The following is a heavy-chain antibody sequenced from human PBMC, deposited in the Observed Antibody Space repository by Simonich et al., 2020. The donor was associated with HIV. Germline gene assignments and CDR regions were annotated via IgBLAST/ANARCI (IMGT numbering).Heavy chain of an antibody. D-gene: IGHD6-13*01. CDR2: KNPNNGST. CDR3: ARGGPGSTWYDAFDI. J-gene: IGHJ3*02. Sequence: VQLVQSGAEVKKPGESLKISCKGSGYSFTSYWIGWVRQMPGKGLAWEGMKNPNNGSTGFAQKFQGRVTITRNTSVSTAYIELSSLRSEDTAVFFCARGGPGSTWYDAFDIWGQGTMVTVSS. V-gene: IGHV1-8*03. CDR1: GYSFTSYW.